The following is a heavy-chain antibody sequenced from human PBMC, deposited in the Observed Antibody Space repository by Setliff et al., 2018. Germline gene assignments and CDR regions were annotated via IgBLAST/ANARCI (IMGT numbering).Heavy chain of an antibody. Sequence: ASVKVSCKASGGTFSSYDINWVRQATGQGLEWMGWMNPNSGNTGYAQKFQGRVTITRNTSISTAYMELSSLRSEDTAVYYCAAIGLDTSGYYRPFGFWGQGTLVTVSS. J-gene: IGHJ4*01. V-gene: IGHV1-8*03. CDR2: MNPNSGNT. D-gene: IGHD3-22*01. CDR1: GGTFSSYD. CDR3: AAIGLDTSGYYRPFGF.